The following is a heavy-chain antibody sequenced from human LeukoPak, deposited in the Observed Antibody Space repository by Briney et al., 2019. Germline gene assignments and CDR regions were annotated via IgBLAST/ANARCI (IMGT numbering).Heavy chain of an antibody. Sequence: GGSLRLSCAASGFTFSSYAMSWVRQAPGKGLEWVSAISGSGGSTYYADSVKGRFTISRDNSKNTLYLQMNSLRAEDTAVYYCAKDREGGFWGSYRYGQRPFDYWGQGTLVTVSS. V-gene: IGHV3-23*01. CDR1: GFTFSSYA. J-gene: IGHJ4*02. CDR2: ISGSGGST. CDR3: AKDREGGFWGSYRYGQRPFDY. D-gene: IGHD3-16*02.